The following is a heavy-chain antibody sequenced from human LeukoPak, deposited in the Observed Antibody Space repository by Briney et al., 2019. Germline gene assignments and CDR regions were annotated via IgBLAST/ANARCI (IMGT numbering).Heavy chain of an antibody. Sequence: PGGSLRLSCAASGFSFRSYAMSWVRQAPGKGLEWISDISGSGGTTYYADSVKGRLSISRDNSKHTLYLQVNSLRADDTAVYYCAKEKTGGWPFDYWGQGTLVTVSS. V-gene: IGHV3-23*01. J-gene: IGHJ4*02. CDR3: AKEKTGGWPFDY. D-gene: IGHD6-19*01. CDR1: GFSFRSYA. CDR2: ISGSGGTT.